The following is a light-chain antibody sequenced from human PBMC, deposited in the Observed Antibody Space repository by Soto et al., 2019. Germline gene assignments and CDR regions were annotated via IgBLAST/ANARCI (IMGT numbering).Light chain of an antibody. V-gene: IGKV3-20*01. CDR2: GAS. CDR1: QRVTSVH. Sequence: EMVLTQSPGTLSLSPGKRDTLSCRASQRVTSVHLAWYQQRPGQAPRLLIYGASNRATGVTERFTGSASGTDFNLTISRLGPEDSATYYCQYYGASPLYTFGRGTKLEIE. J-gene: IGKJ2*01. CDR3: QYYGASPLYT.